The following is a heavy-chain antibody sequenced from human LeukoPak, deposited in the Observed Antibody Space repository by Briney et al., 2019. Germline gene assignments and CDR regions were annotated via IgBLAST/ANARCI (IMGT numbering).Heavy chain of an antibody. CDR1: GFPFSNSA. Sequence: PGGSLRLSCAASGFPFSNSAMGWVRQAPGKGLEWVSSISGAGDITVYADSVEGRFTISRDNAQYSLYLQMNSLRAEDTAEYYCARSTGGYDGLFDYWGQGTLVTVSS. V-gene: IGHV3-23*01. D-gene: IGHD5-12*01. J-gene: IGHJ4*02. CDR3: ARSTGGYDGLFDY. CDR2: ISGAGDIT.